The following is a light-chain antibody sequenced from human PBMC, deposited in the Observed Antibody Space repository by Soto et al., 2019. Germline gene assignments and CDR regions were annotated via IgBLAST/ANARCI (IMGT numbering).Light chain of an antibody. CDR3: QHYNSYSEA. CDR2: AAS. J-gene: IGKJ1*01. CDR1: QDINNF. V-gene: IGKV1-9*01. Sequence: DIQLTQSPSFLSASLGDRVTITCLASQDINNFLAWYQREPGKAPKLLIYAASTLQPGVPSRFSGSGSGTDFTLTISSLQPEDFATYYCQHYNSYSEAFGQGTKVDIK.